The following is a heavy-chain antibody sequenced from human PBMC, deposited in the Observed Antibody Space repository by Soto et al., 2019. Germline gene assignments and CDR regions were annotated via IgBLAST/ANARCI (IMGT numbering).Heavy chain of an antibody. J-gene: IGHJ4*02. Sequence: EVQLVESGGGLVQPGRSLRLSCAASGFTFDDYAMHWVRQAPGKGLEWVSGISWNSGSIGYADSVKGRYTISRDNAKNSLYLQMNSLRAEDTALYYCAKGAYGDYYFDYWGQGTLVTVSS. D-gene: IGHD4-17*01. CDR1: GFTFDDYA. CDR2: ISWNSGSI. CDR3: AKGAYGDYYFDY. V-gene: IGHV3-9*01.